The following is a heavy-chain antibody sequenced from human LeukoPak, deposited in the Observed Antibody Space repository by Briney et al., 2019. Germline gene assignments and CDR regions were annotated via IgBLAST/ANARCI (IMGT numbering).Heavy chain of an antibody. D-gene: IGHD2-2*01. CDR3: ATKPTYCSSTSCYYYYGMDV. CDR1: GFTFSSYA. Sequence: GGSLRLSCAASGFTFSSYAMSWVRQAPGKGLEWVSAISGSGGSTYYADSVKGRFTISRDNSKNTLYLQMNSLRAEDTAVYYCATKPTYCSSTSCYYYYGMDVWGQGTTVTVSS. J-gene: IGHJ6*02. V-gene: IGHV3-23*01. CDR2: ISGSGGST.